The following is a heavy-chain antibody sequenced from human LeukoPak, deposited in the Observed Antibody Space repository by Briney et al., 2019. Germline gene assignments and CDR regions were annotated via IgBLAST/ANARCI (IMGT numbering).Heavy chain of an antibody. CDR3: ARDKARYGMDV. CDR2: ISSSGTNI. V-gene: IGHV3-48*03. J-gene: IGHJ6*02. Sequence: GSPRLSCAASGFTFSSYEMNWVRQAPGKGLEWVSYISSSGTNIYYADSVQGRFTISRDNAKNSLYLQMNSLGAEDTAVYYCARDKARYGMDVWGQGT. CDR1: GFTFSSYE.